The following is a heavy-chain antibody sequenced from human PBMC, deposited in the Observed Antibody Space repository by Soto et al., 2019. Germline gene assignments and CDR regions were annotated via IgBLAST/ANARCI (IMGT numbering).Heavy chain of an antibody. Sequence: GESLKISCRGSGYSLTTYWIGWVRQMPGKGLEWVGIIYPDDSDTRYSPSFQGQVTISADKSSSTAYLQWSSLKASDTAMYYCARRVGYCSGGRCYSFDYWGQGTLVTVSS. CDR2: IYPDDSDT. D-gene: IGHD2-15*01. J-gene: IGHJ4*01. CDR1: GYSLTTYW. CDR3: ARRVGYCSGGRCYSFDY. V-gene: IGHV5-51*01.